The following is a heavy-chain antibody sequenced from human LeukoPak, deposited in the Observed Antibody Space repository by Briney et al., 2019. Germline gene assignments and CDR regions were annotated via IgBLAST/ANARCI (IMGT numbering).Heavy chain of an antibody. CDR2: IYSGGST. CDR3: AKVQSITMVRGVMVYFDY. D-gene: IGHD3-10*01. V-gene: IGHV3-23*03. CDR1: GFTFSSYA. J-gene: IGHJ4*02. Sequence: GGSLRLSCAASGFTFSSYAMSWVRQAPGKGLEWVSVIYSGGSTYYADSVKGRFTISRDNSKNTLYLQMNSLRAEDTAVYYCAKVQSITMVRGVMVYFDYWGQGTLVTVSS.